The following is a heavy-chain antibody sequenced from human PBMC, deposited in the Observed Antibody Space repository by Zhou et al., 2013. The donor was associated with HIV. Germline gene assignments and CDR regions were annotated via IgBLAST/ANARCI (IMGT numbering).Heavy chain of an antibody. Sequence: QVQVVQSGAEVKKPGASVKVSCKASGYTFTRYGISCVRQAPGQGLEWMGWISAYDGNTHFAAQVQDRITMSIDTATNTAHMELGSLTSDDTAVYFCARDRLLQGYSSSWFIDYWGQGTLVTVSS. D-gene: IGHD2-2*01. CDR1: GYTFTRYG. V-gene: IGHV1-18*01. CDR2: ISAYDGNT. J-gene: IGHJ4*02. CDR3: ARDRLLQGYSSSWFIDY.